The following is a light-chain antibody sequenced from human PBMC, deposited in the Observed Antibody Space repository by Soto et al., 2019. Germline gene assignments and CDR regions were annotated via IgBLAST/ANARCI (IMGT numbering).Light chain of an antibody. V-gene: IGKV1-39*01. CDR3: LQSYSTTLLT. J-gene: IGKJ4*01. Sequence: DIQMTQSPSSLSASVGDRVTITCRASQSISSYLNWYQQKPGKAPKLLIYAASSLQSGVPPRISGSGACADFTHTISSLQPEDFATYFCLQSYSTTLLTFGGGTKAEIK. CDR2: AAS. CDR1: QSISSY.